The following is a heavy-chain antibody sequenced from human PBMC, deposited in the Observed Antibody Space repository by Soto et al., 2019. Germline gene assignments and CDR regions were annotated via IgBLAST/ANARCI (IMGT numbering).Heavy chain of an antibody. CDR1: GYTFTGYY. D-gene: IGHD6-13*01. J-gene: IGHJ6*02. CDR2: INPNSGGT. V-gene: IGHV1-2*02. CDR3: AIPKGSPNFYYYGMDV. Sequence: QVQLVQSGAEVKKPGPSVKVSCKASGYTFTGYYMHWVRQAPGQGLEWMGWINPNSGGTNYAQKFQGRVTMTRDTSISTAYMELSRLRSDDTAVYYCAIPKGSPNFYYYGMDVWGQGTTVTVSS.